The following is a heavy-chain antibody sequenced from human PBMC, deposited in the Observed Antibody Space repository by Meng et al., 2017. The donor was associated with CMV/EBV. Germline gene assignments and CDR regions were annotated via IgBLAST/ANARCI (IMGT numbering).Heavy chain of an antibody. CDR2: IKQDGSEK. Sequence: GESLKISCAASGFTFRNHWMSWVRQVPGKGLEWVANIKQDGSEKYYLDSVKGRFTISRDNAKDSLFLQMNSLRAEDTAVYYYVRDWDHPTDRLDYWGQGTLVTVSS. D-gene: IGHD1-26*01. CDR1: GFTFRNHW. CDR3: VRDWDHPTDRLDY. V-gene: IGHV3-7*01. J-gene: IGHJ4*02.